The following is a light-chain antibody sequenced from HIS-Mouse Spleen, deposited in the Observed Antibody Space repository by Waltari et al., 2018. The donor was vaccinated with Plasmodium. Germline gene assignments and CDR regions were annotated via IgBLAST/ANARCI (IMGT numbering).Light chain of an antibody. V-gene: IGLV2-8*01. CDR2: EVS. J-gene: IGLJ2*01. CDR1: SSAVGCYNY. Sequence: QSALTPPPSASGSPGQSVTISCTGTSSAVGCYNYVSWYQQHPGKAPKLMIYEVSKRPSGVPDRFSGSKSGNTASLTVSGLQAEDEADYYCSSYAGSNNLVFGGGTKLTVL. CDR3: SSYAGSNNLV.